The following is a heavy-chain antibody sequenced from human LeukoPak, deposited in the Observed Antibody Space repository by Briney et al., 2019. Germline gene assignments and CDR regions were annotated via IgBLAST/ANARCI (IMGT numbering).Heavy chain of an antibody. V-gene: IGHV3-53*01. Sequence: GGSLRLSCAASGFTVSGNYVTWVRQAPGKGLEWVSVIYSSGNTHYADSVKGRFTISRDNSKNTVYLQMNSLRAEDTAVYYCARDESEFYDTSGYLHYWGPGTPVTVSA. CDR2: IYSSGNT. J-gene: IGHJ4*02. CDR1: GFTVSGNY. CDR3: ARDESEFYDTSGYLHY. D-gene: IGHD3-22*01.